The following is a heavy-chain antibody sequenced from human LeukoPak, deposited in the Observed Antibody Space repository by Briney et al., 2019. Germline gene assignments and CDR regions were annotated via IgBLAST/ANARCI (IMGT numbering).Heavy chain of an antibody. D-gene: IGHD2-15*01. J-gene: IGHJ6*02. Sequence: SETLSLTCTVSGGSISSYYWSWIRQPPGKGLEWIGYIYYSGSTNYNPSLKSRVTISVDTSKNQFSLKLSSVTAADTAVYYCARDPGQYCSGGSCLPYYYYGMDVWGQGTTVTVS. CDR3: ARDPGQYCSGGSCLPYYYYGMDV. V-gene: IGHV4-59*01. CDR1: GGSISSYY. CDR2: IYYSGST.